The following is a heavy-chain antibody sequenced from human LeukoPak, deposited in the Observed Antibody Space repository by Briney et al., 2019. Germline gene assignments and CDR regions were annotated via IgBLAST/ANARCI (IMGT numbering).Heavy chain of an antibody. CDR2: INHSGST. J-gene: IGHJ4*02. CDR3: ASSYCSGGSCYGDY. Sequence: SETLSLTCAVYGGSFSGYYWSWIRQPPGKGLEWIGEINHSGSTNYNPSLKSRVTISVDTSKNQFSLKLSSVTAADTAVYYCASSYCSGGSCYGDYWGQGTLVTVSS. CDR1: GGSFSGYY. V-gene: IGHV4-34*01. D-gene: IGHD2-15*01.